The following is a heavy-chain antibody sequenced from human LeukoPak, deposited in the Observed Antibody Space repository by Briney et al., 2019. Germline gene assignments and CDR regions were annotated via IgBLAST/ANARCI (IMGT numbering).Heavy chain of an antibody. J-gene: IGHJ6*03. V-gene: IGHV3-20*01. D-gene: IGHD4-17*01. Sequence: GGSLRLSCAASGFTFDDYAMSWVRQARGKGLEWVSDINWSGDSTGYADSVKGRFTISRDNAKTPLYLQMNSLRAEDTALYHCARYGDPNYYYYYMDVWGKGTTVTISS. CDR1: GFTFDDYA. CDR3: ARYGDPNYYYYYMDV. CDR2: INWSGDST.